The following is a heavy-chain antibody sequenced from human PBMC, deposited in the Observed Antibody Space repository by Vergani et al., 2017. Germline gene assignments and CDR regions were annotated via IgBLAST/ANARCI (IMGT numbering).Heavy chain of an antibody. CDR1: GGSFSGYY. V-gene: IGHV4-34*01. D-gene: IGHD3-9*01. Sequence: QVQLQQWGAGLLKPSETLSLTFAVYGGSFSGYYWSWIRQPSGKGLAWIGEINHSGSTNYNPSLKSLVTISVDTSKNQFSLKLSSVTAADTAVYYCATTHYDILTGYYTGYFDYWGQGTLVTVSS. CDR3: ATTHYDILTGYYTGYFDY. CDR2: INHSGST. J-gene: IGHJ4*02.